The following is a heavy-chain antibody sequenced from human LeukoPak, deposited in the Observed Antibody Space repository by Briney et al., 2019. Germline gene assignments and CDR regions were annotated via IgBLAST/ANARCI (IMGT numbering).Heavy chain of an antibody. CDR1: GYTFTSYY. V-gene: IGHV1-46*01. CDR2: INPSGGST. D-gene: IGHD5-12*01. Sequence: ASVKVSCKASGYTFTSYYMHWVRQAPGQGLEWMGIINPSGGSTSYAQKFQGRVTMTRDMSTSTAYMELRSLRSDDTAVYYCARTSHYVDIAATIPYGIYYFDYWGQGTLVTVS. CDR3: ARTSHYVDIAATIPYGIYYFDY. J-gene: IGHJ4*02.